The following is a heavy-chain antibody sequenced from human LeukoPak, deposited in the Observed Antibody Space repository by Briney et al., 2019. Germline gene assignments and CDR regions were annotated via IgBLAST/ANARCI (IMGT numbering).Heavy chain of an antibody. D-gene: IGHD6-13*01. CDR3: ARVNSSWYPLFGY. CDR2: INPNSGGT. V-gene: IGHV1-2*04. CDR1: GYTFTGYY. Sequence: ASVKLSCKASGYTFTGYYMHWVRQAPGQGLEWMGWINPNSGGTNYAQKFQGWVTMTRDTSISTAYMELSRLRSDDTAVYYCARVNSSWYPLFGYWGQGTLVTVSS. J-gene: IGHJ4*02.